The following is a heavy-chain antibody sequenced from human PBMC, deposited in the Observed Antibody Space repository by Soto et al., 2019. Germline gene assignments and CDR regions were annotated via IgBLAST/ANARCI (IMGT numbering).Heavy chain of an antibody. CDR2: VSHDGRNT. Sequence: VQLVESGGGVVQPGRSLRLSCAASGFTFSDYAMHWVRQAPGKGLEWVAVVSHDGRNTHYADSVKGRFTISRDSSKNTVSLEMTSPRAEDTAVYSCAKGGRQWLVTSDFNYWGQGALVTVYS. CDR3: AKGGRQWLVTSDFNY. J-gene: IGHJ4*02. D-gene: IGHD6-19*01. CDR1: GFTFSDYA. V-gene: IGHV3-30*18.